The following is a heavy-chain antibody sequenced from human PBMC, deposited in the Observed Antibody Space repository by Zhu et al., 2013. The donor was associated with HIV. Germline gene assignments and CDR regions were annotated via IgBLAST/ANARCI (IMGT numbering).Heavy chain of an antibody. D-gene: IGHD2-21*02. J-gene: IGHJ4*02. CDR2: ISYDGSNK. V-gene: IGHV3-30-3*01. CDR1: GFTFSSYA. Sequence: VQLVESGGGVVQPGRSLRLSCAASGFTFSSYAMHWVRQAPGKGLEWVAVISYDGSNKYYADSVKGRFTISRDNSKNTLYLQMNSLRAEDTAVYYCARDRLGVVTPFAHFDYWGQGTLVTVSS. CDR3: ARDRLGVVTPFAHFDY.